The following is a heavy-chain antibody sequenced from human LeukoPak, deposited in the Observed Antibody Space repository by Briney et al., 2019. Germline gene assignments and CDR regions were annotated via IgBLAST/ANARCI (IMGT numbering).Heavy chain of an antibody. CDR3: AKDSRYYFDY. CDR2: ISYDGSNK. Sequence: GRSLRLSCAASGFTFSSYGMHWVRQAPGKGLEWVAVISYDGSNKYYADSVKGRFTISRDNSKNTLYLQMNSLRAEDTAVYYCAKDSRYYFDYWGQGTLVTVSS. J-gene: IGHJ4*02. V-gene: IGHV3-30*18. CDR1: GFTFSSYG. D-gene: IGHD2/OR15-2a*01.